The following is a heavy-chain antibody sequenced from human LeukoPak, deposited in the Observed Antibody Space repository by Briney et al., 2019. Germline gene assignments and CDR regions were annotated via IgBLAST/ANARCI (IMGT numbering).Heavy chain of an antibody. CDR1: GXTFDDYG. CDR2: INWNGGRT. V-gene: IGHV3-20*04. CDR3: ARDIAPDTLRYFDWLPHYYNFGMDV. Sequence: GGSLRLSCAASGXTFDDYGVTWVRQAPGKGREWVSGINWNGGRTGYADSVRGRFTISRDNAKNSLYLQMNSLRGEDTALYYCARDIAPDTLRYFDWLPHYYNFGMDVWGQGTTVTVSS. D-gene: IGHD3-9*01. J-gene: IGHJ6*02.